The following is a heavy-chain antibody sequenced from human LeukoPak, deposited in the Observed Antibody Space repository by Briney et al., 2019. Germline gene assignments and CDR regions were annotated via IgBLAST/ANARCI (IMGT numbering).Heavy chain of an antibody. D-gene: IGHD3-16*01. Sequence: ESSETLSLTCAVYGGSFSGYYWSWIRQPPGKGLEWIGEINHSGSTNYNPSLKSRVTISVDTSKNQFSLKLSSVTAADTAVYYCARGIGMITFGGAAPNLNWFDPWGQGTLVTVSS. J-gene: IGHJ5*02. V-gene: IGHV4-34*01. CDR2: INHSGST. CDR3: ARGIGMITFGGAAPNLNWFDP. CDR1: GGSFSGYY.